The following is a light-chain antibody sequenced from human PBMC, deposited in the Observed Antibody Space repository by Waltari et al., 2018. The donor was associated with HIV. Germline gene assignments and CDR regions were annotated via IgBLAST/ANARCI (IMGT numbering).Light chain of an antibody. Sequence: QSALTQPASVSGSPGQSITISCTGTSGDIGGYNYVSWHQQHPGKVPKLLIYEVTNRPSGVSARFSGSKSGNTASLTISGLQAEDEADYYCSSYTSSSTILFGGGTKLAVL. CDR2: EVT. CDR3: SSYTSSSTIL. J-gene: IGLJ2*01. V-gene: IGLV2-14*01. CDR1: SGDIGGYNY.